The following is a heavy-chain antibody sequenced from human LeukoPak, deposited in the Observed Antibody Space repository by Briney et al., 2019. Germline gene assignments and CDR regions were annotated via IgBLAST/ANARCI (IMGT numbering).Heavy chain of an antibody. Sequence: GGSLRLSCAASGFTFSSYAMSWVRQAPGKGLECVARINQEGSRKNYLDSVEGRFTISRDNAKNSLYLQMNSLRAEDTAVYYCARQTVTGATYFENWGQGDLVTVSS. J-gene: IGHJ4*02. CDR1: GFTFSSYA. CDR2: INQEGSRK. CDR3: ARQTVTGATYFEN. V-gene: IGHV3-7*03. D-gene: IGHD1-26*01.